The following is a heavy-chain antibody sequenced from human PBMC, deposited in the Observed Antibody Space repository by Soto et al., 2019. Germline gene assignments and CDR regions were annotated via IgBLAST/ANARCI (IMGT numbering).Heavy chain of an antibody. V-gene: IGHV1-46*01. CDR2: INPSGGST. D-gene: IGHD4-17*01. CDR3: ARGVPHGYGDCYYYGMDV. Sequence: EASVKVSCKASGYTFTGYYMHWVRQAPGQGLEWMGIINPSGGSTSYAQKFQGRVTMTRDTSTSTVYMELSSLRSEDTAVYYCARGVPHGYGDCYYYGMDVWGQGTTVTVSS. CDR1: GYTFTGYY. J-gene: IGHJ6*02.